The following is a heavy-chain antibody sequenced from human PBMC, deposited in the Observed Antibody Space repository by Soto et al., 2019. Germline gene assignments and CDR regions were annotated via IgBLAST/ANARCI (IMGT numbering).Heavy chain of an antibody. D-gene: IGHD2-15*01. V-gene: IGHV4-39*01. CDR1: GGSISRSSYS. J-gene: IGHJ5*02. Sequence: SETLSLTCTVSGGSISRSSYSWAWIRQPPGKGLEWIGTPYYSGNTYYNPSLKSRVTISVDTSKNQFSLKLSSVTAADTAVYYCENRQGGSYKWFDPWGQGTLVTVSS. CDR2: PYYSGNT. CDR3: ENRQGGSYKWFDP.